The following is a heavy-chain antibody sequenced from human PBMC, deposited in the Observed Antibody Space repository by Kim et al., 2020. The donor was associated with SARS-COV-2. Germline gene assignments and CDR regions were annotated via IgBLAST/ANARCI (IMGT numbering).Heavy chain of an antibody. D-gene: IGHD3-22*01. Sequence: YNPSLKSRVTISVDTSKNQFSLKLISVTAADTAVYYCARGTYYYDRVFSDWGQGTLVTVSS. CDR3: ARGTYYYDRVFSD. V-gene: IGHV4-59*09. J-gene: IGHJ4*02.